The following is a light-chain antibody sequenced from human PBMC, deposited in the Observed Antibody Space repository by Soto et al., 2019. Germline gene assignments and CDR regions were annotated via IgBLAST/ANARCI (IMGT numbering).Light chain of an antibody. V-gene: IGKV3D-15*01. CDR3: QQYNNWPLT. CDR2: DAS. Sequence: EIVMTQSPATLSVSPGDRATLSCRASQSVDNDLAWYQQKPGQPPRLLIYDASTRATGTPARFSGSQSGTEFTLTISSLLSEDFAVYSCQQYNNWPLTFGGGTKVDIK. J-gene: IGKJ4*01. CDR1: QSVDND.